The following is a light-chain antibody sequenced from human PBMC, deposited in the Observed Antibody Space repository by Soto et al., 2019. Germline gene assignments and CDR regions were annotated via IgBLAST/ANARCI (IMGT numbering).Light chain of an antibody. J-gene: IGKJ4*01. CDR1: HDIRNS. Sequence: IQTTQSPSSLSASIGDRVTITCQASHDIRNSLNWYQQTPGKPPKLLISDASNLELGVPSKFSGTGFGTDFSFTVINLQPEDIATYYCQQYDNLPLTFGGGTKVDI. CDR2: DAS. CDR3: QQYDNLPLT. V-gene: IGKV1-33*01.